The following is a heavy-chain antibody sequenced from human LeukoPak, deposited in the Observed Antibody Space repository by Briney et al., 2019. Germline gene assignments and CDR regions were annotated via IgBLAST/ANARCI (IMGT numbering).Heavy chain of an antibody. D-gene: IGHD6-19*01. CDR1: GFTFSIYA. V-gene: IGHV3-23*01. CDR3: AKGTRAVAGYYFDY. J-gene: IGHJ4*02. CDR2: ISASGGNT. Sequence: PGGSLRLSSAASGFTFSIYAMNWVRQAPGKGLEWVSAISASGGNTYYADSVKGRFTISRDNSKNTLYLQMNSMRAEDTAVYYCAKGTRAVAGYYFDYWGQGTLVTVSS.